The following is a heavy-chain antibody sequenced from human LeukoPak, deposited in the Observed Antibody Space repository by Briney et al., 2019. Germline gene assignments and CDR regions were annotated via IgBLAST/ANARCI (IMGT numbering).Heavy chain of an antibody. CDR1: GFALSRYI. D-gene: IGHD2-8*02. J-gene: IGHJ5*02. Sequence: GGSLRLSCIASGFALSRYIMNWVRQAPGKGLEWVASISNDSRYIYYSDSVKGRFTISRDNAENTVYLQTNSLRVEDTAMYYCASLSGVWDTGDKKWFDPWGQGTLVTVSS. CDR3: ASLSGVWDTGDKKWFDP. V-gene: IGHV3-21*01. CDR2: ISNDSRYI.